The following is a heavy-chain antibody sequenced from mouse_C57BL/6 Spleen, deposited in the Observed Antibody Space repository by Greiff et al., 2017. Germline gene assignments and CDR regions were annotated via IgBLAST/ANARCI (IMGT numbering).Heavy chain of an antibody. Sequence: VQLQQPGAELVKPGASVKLSCKASGYTFTSYWMQWVKQRPGQGLEWIGEIDPSDSYTNYNQKFKGKATLTVDTSSSTAYMQLSSLTSEDSAVYYCARSDGSYFDYWGQGTTLTVSS. V-gene: IGHV1-50*01. J-gene: IGHJ2*01. CDR3: ARSDGSYFDY. CDR2: IDPSDSYT. D-gene: IGHD2-3*01. CDR1: GYTFTSYW.